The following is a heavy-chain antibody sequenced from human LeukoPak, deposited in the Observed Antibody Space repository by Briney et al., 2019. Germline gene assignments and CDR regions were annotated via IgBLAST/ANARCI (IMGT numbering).Heavy chain of an antibody. CDR1: GYTFTGYY. D-gene: IGHD2-15*01. CDR2: INPNSGGT. V-gene: IGHV1-2*02. J-gene: IGHJ3*02. Sequence: GASVKVSCKASGYTFTGYYMHWVRQAPGQGLEWMGWINPNSGGTNYAQKFQGRVTMTRDTSISTAYMELSRLRSDDTAVYYCARDRVVVVAPNQAPDSFDIWGQGTMVTVSS. CDR3: ARDRVVVVAPNQAPDSFDI.